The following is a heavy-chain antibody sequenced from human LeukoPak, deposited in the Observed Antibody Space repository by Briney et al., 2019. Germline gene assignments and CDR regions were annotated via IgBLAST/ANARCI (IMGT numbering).Heavy chain of an antibody. CDR3: ARNGWQQPFDY. V-gene: IGHV1-3*01. CDR2: INAGNGNT. D-gene: IGHD6-13*01. J-gene: IGHJ4*02. Sequence: GASVKVSCAASGYTFTSYAMHWVRQAPGQRLEWMGWINAGNGNTKYSQKFQGRVTITRDTSASTAYMELSSLRSEDTAVYYCARNGWQQPFDYWGQGTLVTVSS. CDR1: GYTFTSYA.